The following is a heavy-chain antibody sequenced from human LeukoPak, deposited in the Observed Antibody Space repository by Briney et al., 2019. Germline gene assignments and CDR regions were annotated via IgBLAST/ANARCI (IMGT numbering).Heavy chain of an antibody. Sequence: DSVKGRFTISRDNSKNTLYLQMNSLRDDDTAVYFCAKSDGTFWYDFEYWGQGTLVTVSS. D-gene: IGHD6-13*01. J-gene: IGHJ4*02. V-gene: IGHV3-23*01. CDR3: AKSDGTFWYDFEY.